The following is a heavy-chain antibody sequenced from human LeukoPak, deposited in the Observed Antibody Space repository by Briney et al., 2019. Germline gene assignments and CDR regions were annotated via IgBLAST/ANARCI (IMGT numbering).Heavy chain of an antibody. V-gene: IGHV3-74*01. D-gene: IGHD1-26*01. Sequence: GGSLRLSCAASGFTFSTYWMHWVRQAPGKGLLWVSRINGDGSSRGYADSVKGRFTISRDNAKNTLYLQLNSLSAEDTAVYYCARDRGASYANWGQGTLVTVSS. J-gene: IGHJ4*02. CDR2: INGDGSSR. CDR1: GFTFSTYW. CDR3: ARDRGASYAN.